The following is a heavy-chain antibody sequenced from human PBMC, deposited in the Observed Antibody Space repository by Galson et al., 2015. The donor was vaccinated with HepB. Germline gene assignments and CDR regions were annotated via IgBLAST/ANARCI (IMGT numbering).Heavy chain of an antibody. Sequence: SVKVSCKASGYTFTGYYMHWVRQAPGQGLEWMGWINPNSGGTSYAQKFQGWVTMTRDTSISTAYMELSRLRSDDTAVYYCARSDFWSGYHYYYYGMDVWGQGTTVTVSS. CDR3: ARSDFWSGYHYYYYGMDV. V-gene: IGHV1-2*04. CDR2: INPNSGGT. D-gene: IGHD3-3*01. CDR1: GYTFTGYY. J-gene: IGHJ6*02.